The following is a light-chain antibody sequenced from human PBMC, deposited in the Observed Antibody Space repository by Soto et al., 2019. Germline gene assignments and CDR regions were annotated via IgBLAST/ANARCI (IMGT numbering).Light chain of an antibody. J-gene: IGLJ2*01. CDR3: SSYTTSSTVI. CDR1: SSDVGGYHY. V-gene: IGLV2-14*01. Sequence: QSALTQPASVSGSPGQSITISCTGTSSDVGGYHYVSWYQQHPGRAPKLMIYDVTNRPSGVSNRFSGSKSGNTASLTIAGVQAEDEAGYYCSSYTTSSTVIFGGGTKLTVL. CDR2: DVT.